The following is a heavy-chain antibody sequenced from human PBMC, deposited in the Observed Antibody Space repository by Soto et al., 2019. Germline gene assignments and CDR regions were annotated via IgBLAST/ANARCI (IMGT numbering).Heavy chain of an antibody. J-gene: IGHJ6*02. CDR2: VYHDGST. CDR1: DGIVISGSYF. D-gene: IGHD2-2*01. V-gene: IGHV4-61*01. Sequence: QGPLQESGPGLVKPTETLSLTFTVSDGIVISGSYFLSWIRQPPGKGLEWIGFVYHDGSTNYNPSLKSRVTLSMDTSKRQFSLNLKSATAADTAVYFCARDGVPTAVPPMDVWGQGIAVTVSS. CDR3: ARDGVPTAVPPMDV.